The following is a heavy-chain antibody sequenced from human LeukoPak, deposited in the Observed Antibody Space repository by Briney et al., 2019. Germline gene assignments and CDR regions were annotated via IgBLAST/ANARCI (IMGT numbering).Heavy chain of an antibody. CDR2: IIPIFGTA. Sequence: SVKVSCKASGGTFSSYAISWVRQAPGQGLEWMGGIIPIFGTANYAQKFQGRVTITTDESTSTAYMELSSLRSEDTAVYYCAVYCSSTSCLNWFEHWGQGTLVTVSS. V-gene: IGHV1-69*05. CDR3: AVYCSSTSCLNWFEH. CDR1: GGTFSSYA. J-gene: IGHJ5*02. D-gene: IGHD2-2*01.